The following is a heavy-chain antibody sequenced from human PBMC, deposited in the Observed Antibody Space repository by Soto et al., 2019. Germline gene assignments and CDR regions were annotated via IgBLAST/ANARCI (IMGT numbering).Heavy chain of an antibody. J-gene: IGHJ5*02. V-gene: IGHV3-21*01. D-gene: IGHD4-17*01. CDR2: ISSSSSYI. Sequence: EVQLVESGGGLVKPGGSLRLSCAASGFTFSSYSMNWVRQAPGKGLEWVSSISSSSSYIYYADSVKGRFTISRDNAKNSLYQQMNSLRAEDTAVYYCASGAYGDYASVRWFDPWGQGTLVTVSS. CDR1: GFTFSSYS. CDR3: ASGAYGDYASVRWFDP.